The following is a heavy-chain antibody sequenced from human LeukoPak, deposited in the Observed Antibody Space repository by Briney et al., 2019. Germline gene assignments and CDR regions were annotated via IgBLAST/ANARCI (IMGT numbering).Heavy chain of an antibody. J-gene: IGHJ4*02. Sequence: ASVKVSCKASGGTFSSYAISWVRQAPGQGLEWMGRIIPIFGTANYAQKFQGRVTITTDESTSTAYMELSSLRSEDTAVYYCARAVTDSSGYYFGYFDYWGQGTLVTVSS. CDR1: GGTFSSYA. D-gene: IGHD3-22*01. CDR3: ARAVTDSSGYYFGYFDY. CDR2: IIPIFGTA. V-gene: IGHV1-69*05.